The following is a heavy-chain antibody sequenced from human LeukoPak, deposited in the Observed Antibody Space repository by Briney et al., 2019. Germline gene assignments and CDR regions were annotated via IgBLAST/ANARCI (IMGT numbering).Heavy chain of an antibody. J-gene: IGHJ6*03. CDR1: GYTFTSYG. Sequence: GASVKVSCKASGYTFTSYGISWVRQAPGQGLEWMGWISAYNGNTNYAQKLQGRVTMTTDTSTSTAYMELRSLRSDDTAVYYCASEGSPYYYYYYMDVWGKGTTVIVSS. CDR3: ASEGSPYYYYYYMDV. CDR2: ISAYNGNT. V-gene: IGHV1-18*01.